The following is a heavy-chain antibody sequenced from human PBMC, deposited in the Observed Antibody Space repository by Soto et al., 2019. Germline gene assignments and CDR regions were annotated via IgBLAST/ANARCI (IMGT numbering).Heavy chain of an antibody. CDR2: IIPIFGNT. J-gene: IGHJ6*02. Sequence: QVQLVQSGVEVKKPGSSVKVSCKASGGTLNSYAIDWVRQAPGQGLEWMGGIIPIFGNTYYAQRLQGRVKLNADESTRTAYMGLSTLTSEDTAVYYCAGGTVTGSEYNFYYYGIDVWGQGTTVIVSS. D-gene: IGHD1-1*01. V-gene: IGHV1-69*12. CDR1: GGTLNSYA. CDR3: AGGTVTGSEYNFYYYGIDV.